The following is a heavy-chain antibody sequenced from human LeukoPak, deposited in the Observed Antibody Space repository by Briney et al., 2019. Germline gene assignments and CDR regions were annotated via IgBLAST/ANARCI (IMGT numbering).Heavy chain of an antibody. J-gene: IGHJ4*02. D-gene: IGHD6-19*01. Sequence: PGGSLRLSCAASGFTFKRFWMTWVRQAPGKGLEWVANIHENGDAKYYVDSVKGRFTISRDNSKNTLYLQMNSLRAEDTAVYYCAKDPIAVADYFDYWGQGTLVTVSS. V-gene: IGHV3-7*03. CDR2: IHENGDAK. CDR1: GFTFKRFW. CDR3: AKDPIAVADYFDY.